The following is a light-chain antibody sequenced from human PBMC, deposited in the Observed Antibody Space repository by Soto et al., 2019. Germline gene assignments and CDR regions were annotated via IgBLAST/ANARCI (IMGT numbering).Light chain of an antibody. Sequence: EIVMTQSPATLSVSPGERATLSCRASQSVSSNLAWYQQKPGQAPRLLIYGASTRATGIPARFSGSGSGTEFTLTISSLQSEDFAVYSCQQYNNWPPLATFGQGTKLEIK. J-gene: IGKJ2*01. CDR2: GAS. V-gene: IGKV3-15*01. CDR1: QSVSSN. CDR3: QQYNNWPPLAT.